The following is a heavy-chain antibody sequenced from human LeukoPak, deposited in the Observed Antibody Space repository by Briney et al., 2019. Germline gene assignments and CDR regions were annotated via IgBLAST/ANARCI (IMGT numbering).Heavy chain of an antibody. CDR1: SVSISGGGYC. V-gene: IGHV4-30-4*07. J-gene: IGHJ6*03. D-gene: IGHD3-16*01. CDR2: ICYSGIT. CDR3: ARQVGRGTQVYYMDV. Sequence: SETLSLTCAVSSVSISGGGYCWNWIRQPPGKGLEWIGYICYSGITYYNPSLKSRLTMSLDTSNNQFSLHPSSVTAADTAVYYCARQVGRGTQVYYMDVWGKGTTVTVSS.